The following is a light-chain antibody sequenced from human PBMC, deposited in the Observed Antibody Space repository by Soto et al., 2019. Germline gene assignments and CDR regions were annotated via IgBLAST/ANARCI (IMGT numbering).Light chain of an antibody. CDR3: SSYTSSSTFVE. Sequence: QSALTQPASVSWSPGQSITISCTGTSSDVGGYNYVSWYQQHPGKAPKLMIYDVSNRPSGVSNRFSGSKSGNTASLTISGLHAEDEAHYYCSSYTSSSTFVEFGGGTKLSVL. V-gene: IGLV2-14*01. J-gene: IGLJ2*01. CDR1: SSDVGGYNY. CDR2: DVS.